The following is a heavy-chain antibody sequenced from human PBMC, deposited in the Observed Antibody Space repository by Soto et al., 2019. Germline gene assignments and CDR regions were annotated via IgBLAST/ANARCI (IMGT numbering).Heavy chain of an antibody. CDR3: ERVSPVVTSGWYFDL. D-gene: IGHD2-15*01. CDR2: IYSGGST. V-gene: IGHV3-53*01. J-gene: IGHJ2*01. Sequence: GGSLRLSCAASGFTVSSNYMSWVRQAPGKGLEWVSVIYSGGSTYYADSVKGRFTISRDNSKNTLYLQMNSLRAEDTAVYYCERVSPVVTSGWYFDLWGRGTLVTVS. CDR1: GFTVSSNY.